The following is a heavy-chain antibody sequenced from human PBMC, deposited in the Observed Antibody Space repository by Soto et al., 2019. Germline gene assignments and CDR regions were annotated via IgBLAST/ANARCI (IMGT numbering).Heavy chain of an antibody. CDR2: INPYSGGA. V-gene: IGHV1-2*02. CDR3: ARVIRGAYYNSPLDT. D-gene: IGHD3-10*01. Sequence: ASVKVSCKASGYTFTGYFMHWVRQAPGQGLEWMGWINPYSGGADYAQSFRGRVTMTRDTSISTVYMELSRLRFDDTAVYYCARVIRGAYYNSPLDTWGQGTVVTVSS. J-gene: IGHJ5*02. CDR1: GYTFTGYF.